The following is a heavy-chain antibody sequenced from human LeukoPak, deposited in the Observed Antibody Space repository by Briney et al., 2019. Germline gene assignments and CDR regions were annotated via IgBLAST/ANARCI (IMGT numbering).Heavy chain of an antibody. J-gene: IGHJ4*02. CDR2: IKRKTDGGTT. D-gene: IGHD2-21*02. Sequence: PGGSLRLSCAASGFTFSDAWMSWVRQAPGKGLEWVGRIKRKTDGGTTDYAAPVKGRFTISRDDSKNTLYLQMTSLKTEDTDVFYCVTENRYFDYWGQGTLVTVSS. CDR3: VTENRYFDY. CDR1: GFTFSDAW. V-gene: IGHV3-15*01.